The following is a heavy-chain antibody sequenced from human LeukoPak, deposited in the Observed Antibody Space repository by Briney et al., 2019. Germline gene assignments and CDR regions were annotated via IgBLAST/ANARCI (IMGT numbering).Heavy chain of an antibody. V-gene: IGHV1-24*01. CDR3: ATPQEVPAARDYYGMDV. CDR2: FDPEDGET. J-gene: IGHJ6*02. Sequence: ASVKVSCKVSGYTLTELSMHWVRQAPGKGLEWMGGFDPEDGETIYAQKFQGRVTMTEDTSTDTAYMKLSSLRSEDTAVYYCATPQEVPAARDYYGMDVWGQGTTVTVSS. CDR1: GYTLTELS. D-gene: IGHD2-2*01.